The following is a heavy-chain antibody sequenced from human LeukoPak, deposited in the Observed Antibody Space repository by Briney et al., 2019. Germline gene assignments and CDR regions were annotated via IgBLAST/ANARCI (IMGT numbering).Heavy chain of an antibody. V-gene: IGHV3-7*04. Sequence: PGGSLRLSCAASGFTFSDYWMSWVRQAPGQGLEWVAKISQDGREQRFVDSVKGRFTISRDNAKNLLFLQMDSLRAEDTAVYYCAGGALDYWGPETLVTVSS. CDR2: ISQDGREQ. CDR3: AGGALDY. J-gene: IGHJ4*02. CDR1: GFTFSDYW.